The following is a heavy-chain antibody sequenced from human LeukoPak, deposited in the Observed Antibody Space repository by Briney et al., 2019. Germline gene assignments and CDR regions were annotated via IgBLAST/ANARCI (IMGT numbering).Heavy chain of an antibody. CDR3: AQKGYGSLTYFDS. J-gene: IGHJ4*02. Sequence: GGSLRLSCAASGFTFSSYAMSWVRQAPGKGLEWVSGISGSGGSTYYAGSVKGRFTISRDNSKNTLYLQMNSLRAEDAAVYYCAQKGYGSLTYFDSWGQGTLVTVSS. CDR1: GFTFSSYA. CDR2: ISGSGGST. D-gene: IGHD3-10*01. V-gene: IGHV3-23*01.